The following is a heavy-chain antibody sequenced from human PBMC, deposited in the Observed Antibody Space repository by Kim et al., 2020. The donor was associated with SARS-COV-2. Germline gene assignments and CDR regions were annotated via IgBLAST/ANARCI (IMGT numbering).Heavy chain of an antibody. V-gene: IGHV3-15*01. J-gene: IGHJ6*02. Sequence: GGSLRLSCAASGFTFSNAWMSWVRQAPGRGLEWVGRINSNNDGGTVDYAAPVKGRFTISRDDSKNTLYLQMNSLKTEDTAVYYCTTDATVTTSVFYYYYMDVSGQGTPGTVSS. CDR1: GFTFSNAW. CDR3: TTDATVTTSVFYYYYMDV. D-gene: IGHD4-17*01. CDR2: INSNNDGGTV.